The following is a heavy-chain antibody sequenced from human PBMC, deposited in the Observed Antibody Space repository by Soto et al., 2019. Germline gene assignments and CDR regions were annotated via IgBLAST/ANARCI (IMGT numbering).Heavy chain of an antibody. Sequence: ASVKVSCKASGYTFTSYGISWVRQAPGQGLEWMGWISAYNGNTNYAQKLQGRVTMTTDTSTSTAYMELRSLRSDDTAVYYCAREVTRSDYYYYYYMDVWGKGTTVTVSS. V-gene: IGHV1-18*01. J-gene: IGHJ6*03. D-gene: IGHD1-26*01. CDR1: GYTFTSYG. CDR2: ISAYNGNT. CDR3: AREVTRSDYYYYYYMDV.